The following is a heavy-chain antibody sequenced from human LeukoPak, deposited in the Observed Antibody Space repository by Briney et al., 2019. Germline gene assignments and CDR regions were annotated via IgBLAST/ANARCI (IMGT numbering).Heavy chain of an antibody. CDR2: IYYSGST. CDR3: ASYYYDSSGYYLSADY. D-gene: IGHD3-22*01. CDR1: GDFISSSGYY. Sequence: SETLSLTCTVSGDFISSSGYYWGWIRQPPGKGLDWIGTIYYSGSTHYNPSLKSRVTISVDTSKNQFPLKLRSVSAADTAVYYCASYYYDSSGYYLSADYWGQGTLVTVSS. V-gene: IGHV4-39*06. J-gene: IGHJ4*02.